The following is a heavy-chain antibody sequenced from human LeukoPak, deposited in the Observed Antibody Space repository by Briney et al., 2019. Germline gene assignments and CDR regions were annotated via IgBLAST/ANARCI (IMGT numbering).Heavy chain of an antibody. Sequence: ASVKVSCKASGYTFTGYYMHWVRQAPGQGLEWMGRINPNSGGTNYAQKFQGRVTMTRDTSISTAYMELSRLRSDDTAVYYCARDQGGYDYYHYYYMDVWGKGTTVTVSS. D-gene: IGHD5-12*01. CDR1: GYTFTGYY. CDR3: ARDQGGYDYYHYYYMDV. V-gene: IGHV1-2*06. J-gene: IGHJ6*03. CDR2: INPNSGGT.